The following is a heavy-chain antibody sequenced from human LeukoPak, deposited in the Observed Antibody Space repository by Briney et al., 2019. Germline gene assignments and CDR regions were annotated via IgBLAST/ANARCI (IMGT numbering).Heavy chain of an antibody. CDR1: GFIFDDYA. J-gene: IGHJ6*02. CDR3: AKDNLGYYYYGMDV. CDR2: IAWNSGTI. Sequence: GRSLRLSCAASGFIFDDYAMHWVRQAPGKGLEWVSGIAWNSGTIGYADSVKGRFTISRDNAKNSLYLQMNSLRAEDTALYYCAKDNLGYYYYGMDVWGQGNTVTVSS. V-gene: IGHV3-9*01.